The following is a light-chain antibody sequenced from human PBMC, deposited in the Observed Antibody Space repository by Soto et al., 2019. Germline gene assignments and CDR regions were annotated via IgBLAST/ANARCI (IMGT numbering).Light chain of an antibody. Sequence: DIQMTQFPSTLSASVGDRVTISCRASQSINNWLAWYQQKPGKAPKLLIYKASSLQSGVPSRFSGSGSGTEFTLTINSLQPDDFATYYCQQYNSYPWTFGQGTKVEIK. CDR1: QSINNW. J-gene: IGKJ1*01. CDR2: KAS. CDR3: QQYNSYPWT. V-gene: IGKV1-5*03.